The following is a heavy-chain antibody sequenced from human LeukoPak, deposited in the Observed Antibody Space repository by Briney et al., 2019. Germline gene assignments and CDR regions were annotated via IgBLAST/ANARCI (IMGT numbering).Heavy chain of an antibody. CDR1: GFTFSSYG. CDR3: ARGLRFLEWLPADYYYYYGMDV. D-gene: IGHD3-3*01. CDR2: IWYDGSNK. J-gene: IGHJ6*02. Sequence: GGSLRLSCAASGFTFSSYGMHWVRRAPGKGLEWVAVIWYDGSNKYYADSVKGRFTISRDNSKNTLYLQMNSLRAEDTAVYYCARGLRFLEWLPADYYYYYGMDVWGQGTTVTVSS. V-gene: IGHV3-33*01.